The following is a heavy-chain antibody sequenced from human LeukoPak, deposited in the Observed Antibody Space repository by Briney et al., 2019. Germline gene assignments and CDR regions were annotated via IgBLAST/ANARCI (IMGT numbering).Heavy chain of an antibody. D-gene: IGHD2-2*01. CDR1: GFTFSSYA. Sequence: GGSLRLSCAASGFTFSSYAMHWVRQAPDKGLEWVAVISYDGSNKYYADSVRGRFTISRDNSKNTLYLQMNSLRAEDTAVYYCARDPHCSSASCYAAFDIWGQGTMVTVPS. V-gene: IGHV3-30*04. CDR2: ISYDGSNK. CDR3: ARDPHCSSASCYAAFDI. J-gene: IGHJ3*02.